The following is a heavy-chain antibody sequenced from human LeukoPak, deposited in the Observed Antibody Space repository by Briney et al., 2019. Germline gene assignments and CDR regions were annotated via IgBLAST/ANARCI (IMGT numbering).Heavy chain of an antibody. CDR2: ISYDGSNK. CDR3: ARTGYCSSASCTDGFDI. Sequence: GGSLRLSCAASGFTFSSYAMHWVRQAPGKGLEWVAVISYDGSNKYYADSVKGRFTVSRDNAKNSLYLQMNSLRAEDTAVYYCARTGYCSSASCTDGFDIWGQGTMVTVSS. D-gene: IGHD2-2*01. CDR1: GFTFSSYA. V-gene: IGHV3-30-3*01. J-gene: IGHJ3*02.